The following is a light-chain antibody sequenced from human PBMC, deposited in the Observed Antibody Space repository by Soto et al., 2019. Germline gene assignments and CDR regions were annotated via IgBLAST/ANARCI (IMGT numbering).Light chain of an antibody. CDR1: QSVSSSY. V-gene: IGKV3-20*01. J-gene: IGKJ1*01. CDR2: GAP. CDR3: QQYGSSPET. Sequence: EIVLTQSPGNLSLSPGERATLSCRASQSVSSSYLAWYQQKSGQAPMLLIYGAPSRATGSPYRFSVSGSGTDFTLVSSRLEPEDSAVYYCQQYGSSPETFGQGTKVEIK.